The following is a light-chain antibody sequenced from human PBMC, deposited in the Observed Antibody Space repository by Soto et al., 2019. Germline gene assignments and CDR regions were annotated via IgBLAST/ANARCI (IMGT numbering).Light chain of an antibody. CDR1: QSVSSN. J-gene: IGKJ1*01. CDR3: QQYNNWPRT. CDR2: GAS. Sequence: IVMTQSPATLSVSPGERATLSCRASQSVSSNLAWYQQKPGQAPSLLIYGASTRATGIPARFSGSGSGTEFTLTISSLQSEDFAVYYCQQYNNWPRTFGQGTK. V-gene: IGKV3-15*01.